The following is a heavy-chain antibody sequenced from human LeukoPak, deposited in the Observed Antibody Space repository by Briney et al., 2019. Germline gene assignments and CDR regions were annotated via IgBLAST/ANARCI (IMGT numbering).Heavy chain of an antibody. Sequence: SVTVSCTASGGTFSSYAISWVRQAPGQGLEWMGGIIPIFGTATNAQKSQGRFTITTDESTSTDYMELSSLRSEDTAVYYFATTFLGKSWFDPWGQGTLVTVSS. CDR3: ATTFLGKSWFDP. D-gene: IGHD3-3*02. CDR1: GGTFSSYA. J-gene: IGHJ5*02. CDR2: IIPIFGTA. V-gene: IGHV1-69*05.